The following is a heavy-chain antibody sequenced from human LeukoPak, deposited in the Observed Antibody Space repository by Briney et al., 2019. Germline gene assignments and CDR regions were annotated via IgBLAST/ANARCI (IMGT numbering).Heavy chain of an antibody. J-gene: IGHJ4*02. CDR3: ARARRHSSSAAFDY. V-gene: IGHV3-30-3*01. D-gene: IGHD6-6*01. CDR1: GFTFSSYA. CDR2: ISYDGSNK. Sequence: GGSLRLSCAASGFTFSSYAMHWVRQAPGKGLEWVAVISYDGSNKYYADSVKGRFTISRDNSKNTLYLQMNSLRAEDTAVYYCARARRHSSSAAFDYWGQGTLVTVSS.